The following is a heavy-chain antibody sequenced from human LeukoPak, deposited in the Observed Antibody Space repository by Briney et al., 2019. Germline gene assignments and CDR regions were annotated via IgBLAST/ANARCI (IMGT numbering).Heavy chain of an antibody. CDR2: ISGSGGST. Sequence: GGSLRLSCAASGFTFSSYSMNWVRQAPGKGLEWVSAISGSGGSTYYADSVKGRFTISRDNSKNTLYLQMNSLRAEDTAVYYCARGSQWDLLGSCDYWGQGTLVTVSS. CDR1: GFTFSSYS. J-gene: IGHJ4*02. CDR3: ARGSQWDLLGSCDY. D-gene: IGHD1-26*01. V-gene: IGHV3-23*01.